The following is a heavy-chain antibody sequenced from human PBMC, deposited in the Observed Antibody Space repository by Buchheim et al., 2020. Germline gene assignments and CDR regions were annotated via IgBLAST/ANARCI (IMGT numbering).Heavy chain of an antibody. V-gene: IGHV1-69*04. Sequence: QVQLVQSGAEVKKPGSSVKVSCKASGGTFSSYAISWVRQAPGQGLEWMGRIIPILGIANYAQKFQGRVTITADKSTSTAYMELSSLRSEDTAVYYCASRYCSSTSCYPLFWFDPWGQGTL. CDR3: ASRYCSSTSCYPLFWFDP. D-gene: IGHD2-2*01. J-gene: IGHJ5*02. CDR2: IIPILGIA. CDR1: GGTFSSYA.